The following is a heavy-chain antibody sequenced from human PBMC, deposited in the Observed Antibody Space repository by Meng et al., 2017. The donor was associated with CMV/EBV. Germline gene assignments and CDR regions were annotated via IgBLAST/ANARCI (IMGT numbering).Heavy chain of an antibody. CDR2: ISGSSTYI. CDR3: ARDRENYDFWSGYYYGMDV. J-gene: IGHJ6*02. V-gene: IGHV3-21*01. D-gene: IGHD3-3*01. CDR1: EFTFSSYV. Sequence: GESLKISCAASEFTFSSYVMNWVRQAPGKGLEWVSSISGSSTYIYYADSVKGRFTISRDNARKSLYLEMNSLRAEDTAVYYCARDRENYDFWSGYYYGMDVWGQGTTVTVSS.